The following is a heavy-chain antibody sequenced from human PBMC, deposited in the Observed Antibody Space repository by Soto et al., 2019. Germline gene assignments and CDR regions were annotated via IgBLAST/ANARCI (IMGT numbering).Heavy chain of an antibody. CDR1: GDSFTNYW. CDR3: ARQSSSCSGGSCSLGDYYYGMDV. J-gene: IGHJ6*02. CDR2: IDPTDSYT. D-gene: IGHD2-15*01. Sequence: GESLKISCNGSGDSFTNYWISWVRQMPGKGLEWMGRIDPTDSYTNYSPSLQGHVTISTDKSISTAYLQWSSLKASDTAMYYCARQSSSCSGGSCSLGDYYYGMDVWGQGTTVTVSS. V-gene: IGHV5-10-1*01.